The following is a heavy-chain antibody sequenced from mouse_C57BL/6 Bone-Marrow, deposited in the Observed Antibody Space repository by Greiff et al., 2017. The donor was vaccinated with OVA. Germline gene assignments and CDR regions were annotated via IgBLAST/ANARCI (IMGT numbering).Heavy chain of an antibody. D-gene: IGHD1-1*01. CDR1: GFTFSSYA. V-gene: IGHV5-4*01. J-gene: IGHJ4*01. CDR2: ISDGGSYT. CDR3: ARDSDYGSSCGYAMDY. Sequence: EVQLVESGGGLVKPGGSLKLSCAASGFTFSSYAMSWVRQTPENRLEWVATISDGGSYTSYPDNVKGRFTLSRDNAKNTLYLQMSHLKSEDTAMYYCARDSDYGSSCGYAMDYWGQGTSVTVSS.